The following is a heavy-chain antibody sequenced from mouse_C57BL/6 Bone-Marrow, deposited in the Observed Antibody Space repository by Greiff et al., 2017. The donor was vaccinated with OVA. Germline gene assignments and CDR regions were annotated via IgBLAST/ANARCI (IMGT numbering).Heavy chain of an antibody. D-gene: IGHD2-1*01. CDR2: INYDGSST. Sequence: VESEGGLVQPGSSMKLSCTASGFTFSDYYMAWVRQVPEKGLEWVANINYDGSSTYYLDSLKSRFIISRDNAKNILYLQMSSLKSEDTATYYCAREGGIYYGNFGFDYWGQGTTLTVSS. V-gene: IGHV5-16*01. J-gene: IGHJ2*01. CDR1: GFTFSDYY. CDR3: AREGGIYYGNFGFDY.